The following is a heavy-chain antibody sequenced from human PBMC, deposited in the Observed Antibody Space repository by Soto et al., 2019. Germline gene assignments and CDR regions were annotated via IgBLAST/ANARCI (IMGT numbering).Heavy chain of an antibody. CDR1: GGSFSGYY. D-gene: IGHD1-26*01. J-gene: IGHJ4*02. V-gene: IGHV4-34*01. CDR2: INHSGST. Sequence: QVQLQQWGAGLLKPSETLSLTCAVYGGSFSGYYWSWIRHPPGKGLEWIGEINHSGSTNYNPSLKSRVTISVDTSKNQFSLKLSSVTAADTALYYCARGRWDLRFDYWGQGTLVTVSS. CDR3: ARGRWDLRFDY.